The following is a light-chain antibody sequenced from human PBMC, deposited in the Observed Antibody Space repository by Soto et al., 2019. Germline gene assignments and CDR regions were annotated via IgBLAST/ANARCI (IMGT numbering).Light chain of an antibody. CDR2: EVT. CDR3: ASYAGTKLFV. J-gene: IGLJ1*01. V-gene: IGLV2-8*01. CDR1: SSDVGFYNF. Sequence: QSALPHSPAASGSPGDSLTIACTVTSSDVGFYNFVSWYQQRPGKAPKLVIYEVTKRPSGVPDRFSGSKSGSTASLTVSGLQADDEADHYCASYAGTKLFVFGSGTKFTVL.